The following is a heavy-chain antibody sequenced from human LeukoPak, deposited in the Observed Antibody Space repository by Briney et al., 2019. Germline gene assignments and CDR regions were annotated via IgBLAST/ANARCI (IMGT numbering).Heavy chain of an antibody. Sequence: PSETLSLTCAVSGGSISSGGNSWSWIRQPPGKGLEWIGYIYHSGSTYYNPSLKSRVTISVDRSKNQFSLKLSSVTAADTAVYYCARRGIVVVPAAKGTDAFDIWGQGTMVTVSS. CDR1: GGSISSGGNS. V-gene: IGHV4-30-2*01. CDR2: IYHSGST. D-gene: IGHD2-2*01. CDR3: ARRGIVVVPAAKGTDAFDI. J-gene: IGHJ3*02.